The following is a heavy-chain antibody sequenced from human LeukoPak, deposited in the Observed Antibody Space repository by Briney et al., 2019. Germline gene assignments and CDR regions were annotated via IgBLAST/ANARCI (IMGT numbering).Heavy chain of an antibody. J-gene: IGHJ5*02. D-gene: IGHD1-14*01. Sequence: GGSLRLSCAASGFTVSSNYMSWVRQAPGKGLEWVSVIYSGGSTYYADSVKGRFTISRDNSKNTLYLQMNSLRAEDTAVYYCAKHPTSGSNNWFDPWGQGTLVTVSS. CDR3: AKHPTSGSNNWFDP. CDR2: IYSGGST. V-gene: IGHV3-53*01. CDR1: GFTVSSNY.